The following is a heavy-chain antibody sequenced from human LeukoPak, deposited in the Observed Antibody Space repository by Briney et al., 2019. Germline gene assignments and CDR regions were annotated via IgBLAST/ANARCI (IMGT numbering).Heavy chain of an antibody. D-gene: IGHD2-15*01. V-gene: IGHV1-46*01. Sequence: GASVKVSCKASGYTFTSHYMHWVRQAPGQGLEWMGLINPSGSSTLYAQKFQGRVTMTRDMSTTTDYMELSSLKSEDTAVFYCARAGRRGGGSIYYYYYYMDVWGKGTSVSVSS. CDR1: GYTFTSHY. J-gene: IGHJ6*03. CDR3: ARAGRRGGGSIYYYYYYMDV. CDR2: INPSGSST.